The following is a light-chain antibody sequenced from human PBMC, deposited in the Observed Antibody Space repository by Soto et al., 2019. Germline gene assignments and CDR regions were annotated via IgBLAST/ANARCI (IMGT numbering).Light chain of an antibody. CDR1: QSVSSY. Sequence: EIVLTQSPATLSLSPEERATLSCRASQSVSSYLAWYQQKPGQAPRLLIYDASNRATGIPARFSGSGSGTDFTLTISSLQPEDFATYYCQQSYTTPELTFGGGTKVDI. J-gene: IGKJ4*01. CDR3: QQSYTTPELT. CDR2: DAS. V-gene: IGKV3-11*01.